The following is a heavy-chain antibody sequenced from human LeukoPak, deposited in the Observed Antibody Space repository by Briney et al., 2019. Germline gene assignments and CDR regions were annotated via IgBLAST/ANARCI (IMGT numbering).Heavy chain of an antibody. CDR1: GGSISSYY. CDR3: ARRQSYGDLHFDY. Sequence: SETLSLTCTVSGGSISSYYWCWIRQPPGKGLEWIGYIYYSGSTNYNPSLKSRVTISVDTSKNQFSLKLSSVTAADTAVYYCARRQSYGDLHFDYWGQGTLVTVSS. J-gene: IGHJ4*02. CDR2: IYYSGST. V-gene: IGHV4-59*08. D-gene: IGHD4-17*01.